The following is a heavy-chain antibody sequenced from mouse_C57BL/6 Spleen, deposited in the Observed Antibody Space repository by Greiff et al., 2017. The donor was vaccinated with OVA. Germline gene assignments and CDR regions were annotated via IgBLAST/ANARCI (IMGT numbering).Heavy chain of an antibody. D-gene: IGHD2-3*01. V-gene: IGHV5-9-1*02. Sequence: EVQGVESGEGLVKPGGSLKLSCAASGFTFSSYAMSWVRQTPEKRLEWVAYISSGGDYIYYADTVKGRFTISRDNARNTLYLQMSSLKSEDTAMYYCTRDGYYPDYYAMDYWGQGTSVTVSS. J-gene: IGHJ4*01. CDR1: GFTFSSYA. CDR2: ISSGGDYI. CDR3: TRDGYYPDYYAMDY.